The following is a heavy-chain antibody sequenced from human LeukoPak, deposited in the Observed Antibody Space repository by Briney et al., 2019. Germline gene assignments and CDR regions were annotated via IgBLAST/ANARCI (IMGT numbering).Heavy chain of an antibody. CDR3: ANLRFLEWQAPKYNWFDP. CDR2: IIPMFGTA. Sequence: SVKVSCKASGGTFNNYAISWVRQAPGQGLEWMGGIIPMFGTANYAQKYQGRVTITADESTSTAHIELSSLRAEDTAVYYCANLRFLEWQAPKYNWFDPWGQGTLVTVSS. V-gene: IGHV1-69*01. D-gene: IGHD3-3*01. CDR1: GGTFNNYA. J-gene: IGHJ5*02.